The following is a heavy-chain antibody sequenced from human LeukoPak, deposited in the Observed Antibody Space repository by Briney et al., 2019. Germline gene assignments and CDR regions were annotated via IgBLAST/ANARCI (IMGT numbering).Heavy chain of an antibody. J-gene: IGHJ4*02. CDR1: GYTFTSYY. V-gene: IGHV1-46*01. Sequence: GALVKVSCKASGYTFTSYYMHWVRQAPGQGLEWMGIINPNGGSTSYAQKFQGRVTMTRDTSTSTVYMELSSLRSEDTAVYSCARTPLGGPSSVYFDYWGQGTLVTVSS. CDR3: ARTPLGGPSSVYFDY. D-gene: IGHD6-6*01. CDR2: INPNGGST.